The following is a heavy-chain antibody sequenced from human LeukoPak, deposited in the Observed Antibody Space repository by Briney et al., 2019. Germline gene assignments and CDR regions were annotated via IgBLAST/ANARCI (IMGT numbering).Heavy chain of an antibody. CDR1: GYTLTGYY. D-gene: IGHD3-3*01. V-gene: IGHV1-2*06. CDR3: ARYYDFWCCQSYYMDV. Sequence: ASVKVSCKASGYTLTGYYIHWVRQAPGQGLEWMGRINPDSGATNYAQNFQGRVTMTRDTSISTAYMELSRLTSDDTAVYYCARYYDFWCCQSYYMDVWGEGTTVTVSS. CDR2: INPDSGAT. J-gene: IGHJ6*03.